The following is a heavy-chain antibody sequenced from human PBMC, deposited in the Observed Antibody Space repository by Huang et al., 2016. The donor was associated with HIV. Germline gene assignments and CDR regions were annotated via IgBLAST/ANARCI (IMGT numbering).Heavy chain of an antibody. CDR2: VYQSGST. J-gene: IGHJ4*02. CDR3: ASQHIGAAATWF. V-gene: IGHV4-39*01. D-gene: IGHD6-13*01. Sequence: QLQLQESGPGQVKPSETLSLTCTVSGDFISSTNYYWGWIRPSPGKGLEWVGGVYQSGSTNYNPSLKSRVTLSVDTSRNQFSLRLNSVTAADTAVYYCASQHIGAAATWFWGRGTQVAVSS. CDR1: GDFISSTNYY.